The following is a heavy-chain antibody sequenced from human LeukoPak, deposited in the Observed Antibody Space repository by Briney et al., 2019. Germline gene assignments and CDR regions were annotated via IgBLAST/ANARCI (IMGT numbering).Heavy chain of an antibody. CDR2: LSGSGRYT. Sequence: GGSLRLSCTASRFTLSNYAIRWVRQAPGKWLEWVSSLSGSGRYTYYAESVQGRFSISRDNSKTTLYLQMNSLRAEDTAVYYCAQPVSGNPARDAFDIWGQGTMVAASS. CDR1: RFTLSNYA. CDR3: AQPVSGNPARDAFDI. D-gene: IGHD1-26*01. V-gene: IGHV3-23*01. J-gene: IGHJ3*02.